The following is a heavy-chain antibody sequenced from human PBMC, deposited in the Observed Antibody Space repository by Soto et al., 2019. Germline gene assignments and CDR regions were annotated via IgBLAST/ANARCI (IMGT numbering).Heavy chain of an antibody. V-gene: IGHV1-3*01. Sequence: SVKVSCKASGYTFPRHSMLLVCQAPPQRSEWMGRINAGNGNTKYSQKFQGRVTIPRDTSASTAYMELSSLRSEDTAVYYCATSGHCSGGSCLYYYYYYYMDVWGKGTTVTVSS. CDR1: GYTFPRHS. CDR2: INAGNGNT. CDR3: ATSGHCSGGSCLYYYYYYYMDV. D-gene: IGHD2-15*01. J-gene: IGHJ6*03.